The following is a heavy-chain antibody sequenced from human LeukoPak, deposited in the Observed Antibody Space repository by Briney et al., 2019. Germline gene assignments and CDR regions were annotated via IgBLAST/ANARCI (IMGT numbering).Heavy chain of an antibody. J-gene: IGHJ4*02. CDR3: TPLKLWPPVPGPFDF. V-gene: IGHV1-24*01. Sequence: ASVKVSFKVSGYILTEFSMHWVRPAPGKGLEWMGGFDPEGGETIYAQKFQGRVTMTEDTSTDTAYMELSSLRDEDTAVYYCTPLKLWPPVPGPFDFWGQGTLVTVSS. CDR2: FDPEGGET. D-gene: IGHD6-19*01. CDR1: GYILTEFS.